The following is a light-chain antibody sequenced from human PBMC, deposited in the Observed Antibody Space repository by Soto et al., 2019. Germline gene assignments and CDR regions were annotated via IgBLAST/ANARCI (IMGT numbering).Light chain of an antibody. CDR1: SSDVGTYNY. CDR2: DVS. CDR3: SSYASTSTLVV. Sequence: QSALTQPASVSGSPGQSITISCTGTSSDVGTYNYVSWYQQHPGKAPKLIIYDVSTRPSGLSNRFSGSKSGNTASLTISGLQAEDEADYFCSSYASTSTLVVFGGGTKLTV. V-gene: IGLV2-14*01. J-gene: IGLJ2*01.